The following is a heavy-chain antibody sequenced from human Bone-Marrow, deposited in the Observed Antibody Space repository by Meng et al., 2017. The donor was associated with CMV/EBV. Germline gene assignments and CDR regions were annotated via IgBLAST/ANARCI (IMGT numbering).Heavy chain of an antibody. CDR1: GFTFSSYS. J-gene: IGHJ3*02. D-gene: IGHD1-7*01. CDR2: ISWNSGST. V-gene: IGHV3-23*01. Sequence: GGSLRLSCAASGFTFSSYSMNWVRQAPGKGMGWVSGISWNSGSTYHADSVKGRFTICRDNSKNTLYLQMNRLRADATAVYYCAKEAPYNGNSFDIWGQGTMVTVSS. CDR3: AKEAPYNGNSFDI.